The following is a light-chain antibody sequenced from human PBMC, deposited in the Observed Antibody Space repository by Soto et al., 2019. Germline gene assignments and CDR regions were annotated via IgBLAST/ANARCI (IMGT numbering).Light chain of an antibody. CDR2: GAS. CDR3: QHYGSSPGYT. Sequence: EIVLTQSPGTLSLSPGERATLSCRASQSVSSSYLAWYRQKPGQAPRLLIYGASRRATGIPDRFSGSGSGTDFTLTISRLEPADFAVYYCQHYGSSPGYTFGQGTKPEIK. J-gene: IGKJ2*01. V-gene: IGKV3-20*01. CDR1: QSVSSSY.